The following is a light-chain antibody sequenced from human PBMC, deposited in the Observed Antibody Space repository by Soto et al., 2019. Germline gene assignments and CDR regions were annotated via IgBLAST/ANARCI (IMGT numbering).Light chain of an antibody. Sequence: DIQMTQSPSTLSASVGDRVIITCRASQSISRWLARYQRKPGKAPKLLIYGAATLESGVPSRFSGSGSGTEFTLTISSLQPDDFATYYCQQYNSYSKTFGQGTKVEIK. CDR1: QSISRW. CDR3: QQYNSYSKT. V-gene: IGKV1-5*01. J-gene: IGKJ1*01. CDR2: GAA.